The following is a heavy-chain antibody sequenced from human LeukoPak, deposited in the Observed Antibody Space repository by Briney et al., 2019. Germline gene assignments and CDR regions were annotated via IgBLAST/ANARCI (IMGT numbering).Heavy chain of an antibody. Sequence: KTSETLSLTCTVSAVSISSSSHHWGWIRQSPGKGLEWIGAIYYGRTAYYNPSLNSRVTISVATSTNQFSLQLNSVTAADTAVYYCVRHDGRGGNTMGALDSWGQGSLVTVSS. J-gene: IGHJ4*02. CDR2: IYYGRTA. D-gene: IGHD3-3*01. CDR1: AVSISSSSHH. CDR3: VRHDGRGGNTMGALDS. V-gene: IGHV4-39*01.